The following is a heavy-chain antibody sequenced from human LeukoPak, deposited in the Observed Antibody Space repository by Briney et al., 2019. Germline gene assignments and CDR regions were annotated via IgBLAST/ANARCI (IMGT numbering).Heavy chain of an antibody. Sequence: PSETLSLTCTVSGGSISSYYWSWIRHPPGKGLEWIGYIYYSGSTNYNPSLKSRVTISVDTSKNQFSLKLSSVTAADTAVYYCAVTDYYGSFGWFDPWGQGTLVTVSS. CDR3: AVTDYYGSFGWFDP. CDR1: GGSISSYY. D-gene: IGHD3-10*01. V-gene: IGHV4-59*08. CDR2: IYYSGST. J-gene: IGHJ5*02.